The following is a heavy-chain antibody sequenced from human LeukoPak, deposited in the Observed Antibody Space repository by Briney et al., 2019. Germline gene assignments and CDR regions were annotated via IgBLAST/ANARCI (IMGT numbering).Heavy chain of an antibody. Sequence: ASVTVSCKASGYTFTGYYMHWVRQAPGQGLEWMGWINPNSGGTNYAQKFQGRVTMTRDTSISTAYMELSRLRSDDTAVYYCARGLAVASTAGDYWGQGTLVTVSS. D-gene: IGHD6-19*01. CDR3: ARGLAVASTAGDY. CDR2: INPNSGGT. CDR1: GYTFTGYY. J-gene: IGHJ4*02. V-gene: IGHV1-2*02.